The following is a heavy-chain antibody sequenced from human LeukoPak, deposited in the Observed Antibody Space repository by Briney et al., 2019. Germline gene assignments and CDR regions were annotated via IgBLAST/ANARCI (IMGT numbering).Heavy chain of an antibody. CDR1: GFTFSSFG. V-gene: IGHV3-30*18. CDR2: VSFDGSNQ. D-gene: IGHD4-17*01. J-gene: IGHJ1*01. Sequence: PGSSLRLSCAASGFTFSSFGMHWVRQAPGQGLEWVAVVSFDGSNQYYADSVKGRFTIYRDNFKNTVYLQMNSLRAEETAVYYCAKSHPPTVTTEEGEYLQHWGQGTLVTVSS. CDR3: AKSHPPTVTTEEGEYLQH.